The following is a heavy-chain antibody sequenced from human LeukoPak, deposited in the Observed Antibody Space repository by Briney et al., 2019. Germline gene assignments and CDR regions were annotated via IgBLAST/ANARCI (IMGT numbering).Heavy chain of an antibody. Sequence: PSETLSLTCTVSGVSISSGSYCWGWIRRPPGKTLEWIGGMFCSGGTHYNPSLRSRVTMSVDTSKNQFSLKLSSVTAADTAMYYCAKSYGANDARLDYWGPGTQVTVSS. CDR2: MFCSGGT. J-gene: IGHJ4*02. D-gene: IGHD4/OR15-4a*01. CDR1: GVSISSGSYC. V-gene: IGHV4-39*01. CDR3: AKSYGANDARLDY.